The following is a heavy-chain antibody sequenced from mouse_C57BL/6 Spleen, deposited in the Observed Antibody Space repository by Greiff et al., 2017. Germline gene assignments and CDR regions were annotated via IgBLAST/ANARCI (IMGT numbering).Heavy chain of an antibody. CDR2: INPSTGGT. CDR3: ARRVLRYPYAMDY. V-gene: IGHV1-42*01. J-gene: IGHJ4*01. CDR1: GYSFTGYY. D-gene: IGHD1-1*01. Sequence: VQLQQPGPELVKPGASVKISCKASGYSFTGYYMNWVKQSPEKSLEWIGEINPSTGGTTYNQKFKAKATLTVDKSSSTAYMQLKSLTSEDSAVYYCARRVLRYPYAMDYWGQGTSVTVSS.